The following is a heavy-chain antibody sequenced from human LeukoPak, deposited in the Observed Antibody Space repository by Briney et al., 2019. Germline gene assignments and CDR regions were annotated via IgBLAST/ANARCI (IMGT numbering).Heavy chain of an antibody. CDR1: GFTVSSNY. V-gene: IGHV3-66*03. D-gene: IGHD2-15*01. J-gene: IGHJ4*02. CDR2: IYSCGST. CDR3: ARDVINWTYCSGGSCYSGVDY. Sequence: GGSLRLSCAASGFTVSSNYMSWVRQAPGKGLEWVSVIYSCGSTYYADSVKGRFTISRDNSKNTLYLQMNSLRAEDTAVYYCARDVINWTYCSGGSCYSGVDYWGQGTLVTVSS.